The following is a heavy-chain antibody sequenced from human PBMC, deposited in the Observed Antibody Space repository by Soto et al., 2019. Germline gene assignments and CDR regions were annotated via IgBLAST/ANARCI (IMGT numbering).Heavy chain of an antibody. D-gene: IGHD6-13*01. CDR2: ISYDGSNK. Sequence: QVQLVESGGGVVQPGRSLRLACAASGFTFSSYAMHWVRQAPGKGLEWVAVISYDGSNKYYADSVKGRFTISRDNSKNALYLQMNSLREEDTAVYYCARVSIAAAGTIFNGMDVWGQGTTVTVSS. J-gene: IGHJ6*02. V-gene: IGHV3-30-3*01. CDR3: ARVSIAAAGTIFNGMDV. CDR1: GFTFSSYA.